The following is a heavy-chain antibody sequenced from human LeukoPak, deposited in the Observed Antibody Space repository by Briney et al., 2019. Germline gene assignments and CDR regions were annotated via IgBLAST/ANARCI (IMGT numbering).Heavy chain of an antibody. J-gene: IGHJ6*03. V-gene: IGHV4-4*07. D-gene: IGHD2-2*01. CDR1: GGSISIYY. Sequence: SETLSLTCSVSGGSISIYYWSWIRQPAGKGLEWIGRIYTSGSTNYNPSLKSRVTMSVDTSKNQFSLTLNSVTAADTGVYYCARELLSDIVVVPAAGWYYYYMDVWGKGTTVTISS. CDR2: IYTSGST. CDR3: ARELLSDIVVVPAAGWYYYYMDV.